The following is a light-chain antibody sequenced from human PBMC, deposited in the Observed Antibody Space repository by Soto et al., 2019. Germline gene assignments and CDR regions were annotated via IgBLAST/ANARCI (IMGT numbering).Light chain of an antibody. CDR1: QSISSW. V-gene: IGKV1-5*03. CDR3: QQYNSFTWT. CDR2: KAS. Sequence: DIQMTQSPSTLSASVGDRVTITCRASQSISSWLAWYQQKPGKAPKLLIYKASSLEGGVPSRFSGSGSGTEFTLTISSLQPDDFATYYCQQYNSFTWTFGQGTRLEI. J-gene: IGKJ5*01.